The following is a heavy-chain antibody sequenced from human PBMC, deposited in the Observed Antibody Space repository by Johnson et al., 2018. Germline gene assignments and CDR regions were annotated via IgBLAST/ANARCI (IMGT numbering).Heavy chain of an antibody. Sequence: VGWIRQPPGKALEWLALIYWNDDKRYSPSLKSRLTITKDTSKNQVLLTMTNMDPVDTATYYCAHSSMMGRRGLIAAAGRYYYYGMDVWGQGTTVTVSS. V-gene: IGHV2-5*01. CDR3: AHSSMMGRRGLIAAAGRYYYYGMDV. D-gene: IGHD6-13*01. J-gene: IGHJ6*02. CDR2: IYWNDDK.